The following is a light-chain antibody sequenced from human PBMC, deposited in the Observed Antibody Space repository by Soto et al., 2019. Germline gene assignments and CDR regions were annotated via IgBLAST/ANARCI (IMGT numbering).Light chain of an antibody. CDR2: AAS. J-gene: IGKJ4*01. CDR1: RGINNY. CDR3: QHVYSYPLT. Sequence: DIQLTQSPSFLSASVGDRVTITCRANRGINNYVAWYQQKPGKAPKCLIYAASTLQSGVPSRFSGSGNWAEFTLTISSLQPEDFATYYCQHVYSYPLTFGGGTRVEI. V-gene: IGKV1-9*01.